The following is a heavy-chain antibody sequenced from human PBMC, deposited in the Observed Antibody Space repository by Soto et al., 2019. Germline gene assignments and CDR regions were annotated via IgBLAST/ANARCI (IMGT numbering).Heavy chain of an antibody. J-gene: IGHJ4*02. V-gene: IGHV4-4*07. D-gene: IGHD1-7*01. CDR2: IYTSGST. CDR3: ARRIGTAPFDY. Sequence: QVQLQESGPGLVKPSETLSLTCTVSGGSISSYYWSWIRQHAGKGLEWIGRIYTSGSTNYNPSLKSRVTMSIDTSKNRFSLKLNSVTAADTAVDYCARRIGTAPFDYWGQGTLVTVSS. CDR1: GGSISSYY.